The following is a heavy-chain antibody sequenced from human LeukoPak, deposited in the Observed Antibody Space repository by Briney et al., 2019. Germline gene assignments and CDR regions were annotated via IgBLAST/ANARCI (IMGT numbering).Heavy chain of an antibody. CDR3: ARTEGYFDY. CDR1: GFTFSDYW. CDR2: IEQGGSEK. Sequence: GGSLRLSCAASGFTFSDYWMSWVRQAPGKGLEWVANIEQGGSEKSYGDSVKGRFTISRDNARNSMYLQMNSLRAEDTAVYYCARTEGYFDYWGQGTLVTVSS. V-gene: IGHV3-7*01. J-gene: IGHJ4*02.